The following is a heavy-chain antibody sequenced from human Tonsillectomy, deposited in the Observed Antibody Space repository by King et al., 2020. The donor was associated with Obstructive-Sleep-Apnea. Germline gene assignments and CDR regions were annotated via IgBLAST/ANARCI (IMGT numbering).Heavy chain of an antibody. CDR2: IYYSWST. J-gene: IGHJ3*02. D-gene: IGHD2-2*01. CDR3: ARGYQLLTGGAFDI. V-gene: IGHV4-39*07. CDR1: GGSICSSTYY. Sequence: QLQESGPGLVKPSETLSLTCTVSGGSICSSTYYWGWIRQPPGKGLEWIGTIYYSWSTYYNPSLRSRVTISVDTSKNQLSLKLSSVTAADTAVYYCARGYQLLTGGAFDIWGQGTMVTVSS.